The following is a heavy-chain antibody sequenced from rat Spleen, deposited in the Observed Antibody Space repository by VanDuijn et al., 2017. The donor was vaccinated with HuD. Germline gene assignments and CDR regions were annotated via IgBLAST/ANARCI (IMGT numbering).Heavy chain of an antibody. J-gene: IGHJ2*01. CDR3: AVAGYGY. CDR1: GFTFSNYG. CDR2: ISPSGGST. V-gene: IGHV5-19*01. D-gene: IGHD4-3*01. Sequence: EVKLVEFGGGLVQPGRSLKLSCAASGFTFSNYGMHWIRQAPTKGLEWVASISPSGGSTYDRDSVKGRFTISRDIAKATLFLQMNSLWSEDTATYYCAVAGYGYWGQGVVVTVSS.